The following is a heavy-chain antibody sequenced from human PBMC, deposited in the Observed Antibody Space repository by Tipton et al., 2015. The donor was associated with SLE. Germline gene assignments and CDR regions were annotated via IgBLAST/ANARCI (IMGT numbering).Heavy chain of an antibody. CDR1: GFTVSSNY. CDR3: ATPGIAAADPYYYGMDA. V-gene: IGHV3-53*05. CDR2: IYSGGST. J-gene: IGHJ6*02. D-gene: IGHD6-13*01. Sequence: SLRLSCAASGFTVSSNYMTWVRQAPGKGLEWVSVIYSGGSTYYADSVKGRFTISGDNSKNTLYLQMNSLRAEDTAVYYCATPGIAAADPYYYGMDAWGQGTTVTVSS.